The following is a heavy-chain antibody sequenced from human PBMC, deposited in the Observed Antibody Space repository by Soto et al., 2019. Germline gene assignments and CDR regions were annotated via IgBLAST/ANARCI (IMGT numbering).Heavy chain of an antibody. CDR2: IKQDGSEK. Sequence: EVQLVESGGGLVQPGGSLRLSCAASGFTFSSYWMSWVRQAPGKGLEWVANIKQDGSEKYYVDSVKGRFTISRDNAKNSQYPQMNSLGAEDTAVYYCAKTNDFWSGYHHDYYSMDVWSKGTTVIVSS. CDR1: GFTFSSYW. J-gene: IGHJ6*03. V-gene: IGHV3-7*01. D-gene: IGHD3-3*01. CDR3: AKTNDFWSGYHHDYYSMDV.